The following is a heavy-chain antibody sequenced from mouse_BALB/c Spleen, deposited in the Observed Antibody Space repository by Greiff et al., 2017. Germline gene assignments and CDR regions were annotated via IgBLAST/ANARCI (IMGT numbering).Heavy chain of an antibody. CDR3: ARGRITFFYAMDY. J-gene: IGHJ4*01. D-gene: IGHD2-4*01. CDR1: GFTFSSFG. Sequence: EVKLMESGGGLVQPGGSRKLSCAASGFTFSSFGMHWVRQAPEKGLEWVAYISSGSSTIYYADTVKGRFTISRDNPKNTLFLQMTSLRSEDTAMYYCARGRITFFYAMDYWGQGTSVTVSS. V-gene: IGHV5-17*02. CDR2: ISSGSSTI.